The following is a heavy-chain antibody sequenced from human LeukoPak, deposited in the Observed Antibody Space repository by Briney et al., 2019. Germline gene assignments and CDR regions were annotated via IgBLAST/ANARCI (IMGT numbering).Heavy chain of an antibody. Sequence: GGSLRLSCAASGFTFSAYFMHWVRQAPGKGLVGVSHINSDGNSATYADSVKGRFTISRDNAKNTLHLQMNSLRAEDTAMYYCVSWWSGDHWGQGTLVTVSS. J-gene: IGHJ4*02. CDR1: GFTFSAYF. CDR3: VSWWSGDH. D-gene: IGHD2-15*01. CDR2: INSDGNSA. V-gene: IGHV3-74*01.